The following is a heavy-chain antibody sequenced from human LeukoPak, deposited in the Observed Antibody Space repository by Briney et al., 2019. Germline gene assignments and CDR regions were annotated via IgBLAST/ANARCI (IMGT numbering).Heavy chain of an antibody. Sequence: GGSLRLSCAASAFTFSDYSMNWVRQAPGKGLEWISYISGGSSTTYYADSVRGRFTISRDNAKNSMYLQMNSLRAEDTAVYYCARDRLTSGSYFFDYWGQGTLVTVSS. CDR2: ISGGSSTT. D-gene: IGHD1-26*01. CDR3: ARDRLTSGSYFFDY. V-gene: IGHV3-48*01. J-gene: IGHJ4*02. CDR1: AFTFSDYS.